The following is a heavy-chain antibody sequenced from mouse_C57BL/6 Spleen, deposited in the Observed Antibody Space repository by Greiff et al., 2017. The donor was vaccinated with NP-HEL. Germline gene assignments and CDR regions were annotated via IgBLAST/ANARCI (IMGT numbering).Heavy chain of an antibody. J-gene: IGHJ4*01. Sequence: VQLQQPGTELVKPGASVKLSCKASGYTFTSYWMHWVKQRPGQGLEWIGNINPSNGGTNYNEKFKSKATLTVDKSSSTAYMQLSSLTSEDSAVYYWASTVVAPYYAMDYWGQGTSVTVSS. V-gene: IGHV1-53*01. CDR2: INPSNGGT. CDR3: ASTVVAPYYAMDY. CDR1: GYTFTSYW. D-gene: IGHD1-1*01.